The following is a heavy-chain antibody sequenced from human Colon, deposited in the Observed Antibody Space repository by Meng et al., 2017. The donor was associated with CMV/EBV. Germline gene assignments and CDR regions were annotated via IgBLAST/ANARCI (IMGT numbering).Heavy chain of an antibody. Sequence: SLKISCAASGFTFDDHAMHWVRQAPGKGLEWVSGISWNGGIVGYADSVKGRFTISRDNAKNSLYLQMNSLRAEDTAVYYCARVLGYSSSVHLNPGLGGGDYWGQGTLVTVSS. CDR2: ISWNGGIV. J-gene: IGHJ4*02. CDR3: ARVLGYSSSVHLNPGLGGGDY. D-gene: IGHD6-13*01. CDR1: GFTFDDHA. V-gene: IGHV3-9*01.